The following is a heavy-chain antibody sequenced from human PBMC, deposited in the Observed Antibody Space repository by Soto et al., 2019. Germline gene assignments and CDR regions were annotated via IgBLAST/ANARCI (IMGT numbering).Heavy chain of an antibody. CDR3: VTVYCATTSCYAPFDY. Sequence: GGSLRLSCAASGFTFSNAWMSWVRQAPGKGLEWIDRIKTNSDGGTVDYASPVKGRFTISRDDSKSMLYLDLNSLKTEDTGVYFCVTVYCATTSCYAPFDYWGKGTLVTVSS. CDR2: IKTNSDGGTV. J-gene: IGHJ4*02. D-gene: IGHD2-2*01. V-gene: IGHV3-15*01. CDR1: GFTFSNAW.